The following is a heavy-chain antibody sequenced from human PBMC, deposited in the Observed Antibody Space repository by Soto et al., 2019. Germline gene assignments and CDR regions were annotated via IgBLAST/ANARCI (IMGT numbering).Heavy chain of an antibody. CDR2: IYYSGST. Sequence: SETLSLTCTVSGGSISSGDYCWSWIRKPPGKGLEWIGYIYYSGSTYYNPSLKSRVTISVDTSKNQFSLKLSSVTAADTAVYYCANQSDVNFDYWGQGTLVTVSS. D-gene: IGHD2-21*02. J-gene: IGHJ4*02. CDR3: ANQSDVNFDY. V-gene: IGHV4-30-4*01. CDR1: GGSISSGDYC.